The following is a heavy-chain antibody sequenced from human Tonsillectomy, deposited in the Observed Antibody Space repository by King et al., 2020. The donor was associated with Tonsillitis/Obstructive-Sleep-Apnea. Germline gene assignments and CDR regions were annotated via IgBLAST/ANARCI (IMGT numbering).Heavy chain of an antibody. J-gene: IGHJ1*01. V-gene: IGHV1-18*01. D-gene: IGHD3-22*01. CDR1: GYTFSSYD. CDR2: SRPYDGDT. CDR3: ARDYSDSSGYYHGYFQH. Sequence: QLVQSGAEVKKPGASVKVSCKASGYTFSSYDITWLRQAPGQGLEWMGWSRPYDGDTNYAQKLQGRVTMTSDTSTTTAYMELRSLRSDDTAVYYCARDYSDSSGYYHGYFQHWGQGTLVTVSS.